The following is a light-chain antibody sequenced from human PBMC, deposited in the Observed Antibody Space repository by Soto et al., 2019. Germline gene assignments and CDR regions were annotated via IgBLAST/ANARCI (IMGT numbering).Light chain of an antibody. CDR2: DVK. Sequence: QSALTQPRSVSGSPGQSVTISCTGTSSDVGVYNYVTWYQQYPGKAPKVMIYDVKTRPSGVPDRFSGSKSDNTASLTISGLQAEDEADYYCCSYAGDYTFVFGTGTKLTVL. CDR1: SSDVGVYNY. J-gene: IGLJ1*01. V-gene: IGLV2-11*01. CDR3: CSYAGDYTFV.